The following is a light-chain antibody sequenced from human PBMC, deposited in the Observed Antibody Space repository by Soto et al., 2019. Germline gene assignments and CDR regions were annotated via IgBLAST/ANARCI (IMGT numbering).Light chain of an antibody. CDR3: QQRNNGTPVT. V-gene: IGKV3-11*01. Sequence: LTQYPATPSFSPEEIATLSCRASQSVSRHLAWYQQKPGQAPRLLIYDASNRATGIPARFSGSGSGTDFTLTISSLEPEDFAVYYCQQRNNGTPVTFGGVTKVDI. CDR1: QSVSRH. J-gene: IGKJ4*01. CDR2: DAS.